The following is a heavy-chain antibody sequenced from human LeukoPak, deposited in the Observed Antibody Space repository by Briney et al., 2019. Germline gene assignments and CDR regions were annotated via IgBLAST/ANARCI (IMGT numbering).Heavy chain of an antibody. CDR3: ARGAAGYSYG. CDR1: GGSISSYY. CDR2: IYYSGST. D-gene: IGHD5-18*01. J-gene: IGHJ4*02. V-gene: IGHV4-59*01. Sequence: NPSETLPLTCTVSGGSISSYYWSWIRQPPGKGLEWIGHIYYSGSTNYNPSLKSRVTISIDTSKNQFSLRLSSVTAADTVVYYCARGAAGYSYGWGQGTLVTVSS.